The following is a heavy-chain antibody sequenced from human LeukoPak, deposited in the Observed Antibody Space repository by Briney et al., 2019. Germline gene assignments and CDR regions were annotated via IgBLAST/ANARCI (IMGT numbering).Heavy chain of an antibody. CDR1: GYTFTSYY. Sequence: ASVKVSCKASGYTFTSYYIHWVRQAPGQGLEWMGIINPSGGSTTYAQKFQGRVSMTRDTSTSTVYMELSSLESDDTALYYCARHSLPGTTPFDYWGQGTLVTVSS. CDR2: INPSGGST. D-gene: IGHD1-1*01. CDR3: ARHSLPGTTPFDY. J-gene: IGHJ4*02. V-gene: IGHV1-46*01.